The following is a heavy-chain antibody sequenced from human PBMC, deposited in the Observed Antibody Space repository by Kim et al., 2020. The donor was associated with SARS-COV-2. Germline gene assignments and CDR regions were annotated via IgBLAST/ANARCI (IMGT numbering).Heavy chain of an antibody. CDR3: ARHEEGYDFWGGYYTPFDY. D-gene: IGHD3-3*01. J-gene: IGHJ4*02. V-gene: IGHV4-39*01. Sequence: SRVTLSVDTSKNQFSLKLSAVTAADTAVYYCARHEEGYDFWGGYYTPFDYWGQGTLVTVSS.